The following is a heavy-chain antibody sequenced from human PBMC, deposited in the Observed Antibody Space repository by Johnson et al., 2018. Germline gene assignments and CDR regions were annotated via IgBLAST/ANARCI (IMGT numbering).Heavy chain of an antibody. CDR2: LSYDGSYQ. D-gene: IGHD3-3*01. CDR1: GFTFNSYG. V-gene: IGHV3-30*18. J-gene: IGHJ6*03. Sequence: QVQLVQSGGGVVQPGRSLRLSCAASGFTFNSYGMHWVRQAPGKGLEWVAVLSYDGSYQYSADSVKGRFAISRDNSKNTVYLQMNSLRDEDTAVYYCAKAGYDLWSGSYDYYMDVGGKGTTVTVSS. CDR3: AKAGYDLWSGSYDYYMDV.